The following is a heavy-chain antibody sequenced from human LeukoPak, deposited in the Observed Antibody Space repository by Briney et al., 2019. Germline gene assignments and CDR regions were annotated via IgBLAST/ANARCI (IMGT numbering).Heavy chain of an antibody. V-gene: IGHV1-2*02. Sequence: ASVKVSCKASGYTFTDYYIHWVRQAPGQGLEWMGWINPSNGGTNFAQAFQGRVTMTRDTSISTAYMELSRLTSDDTAVYYCARVGYFGSGSYCPYWGQGTLVTVSS. CDR3: ARVGYFGSGSYCPY. D-gene: IGHD3-10*01. CDR2: INPSNGGT. J-gene: IGHJ4*02. CDR1: GYTFTDYY.